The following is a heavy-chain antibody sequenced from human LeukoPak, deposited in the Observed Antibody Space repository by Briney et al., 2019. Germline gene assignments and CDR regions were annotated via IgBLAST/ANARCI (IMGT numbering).Heavy chain of an antibody. CDR3: ARVFGYFVAFDI. Sequence: PSETLSLTCAVSGGSISGGGYYWSWLRPPPGKGLEWIGEINHGGSANFNPSLKSRVTISVDTSKNQFSLKLSSVTAADTAVYYCARVFGYFVAFDIWGQGTMVTVSS. CDR2: INHGGSA. D-gene: IGHD3-3*01. V-gene: IGHV4-34*01. CDR1: GGSISGGGYY. J-gene: IGHJ3*02.